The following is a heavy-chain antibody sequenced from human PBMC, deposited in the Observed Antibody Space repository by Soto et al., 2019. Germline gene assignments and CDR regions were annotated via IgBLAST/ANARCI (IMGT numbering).Heavy chain of an antibody. CDR3: ARDQVAGTRYFDL. D-gene: IGHD6-19*01. J-gene: IGHJ2*01. CDR1: GFTFSSYS. Sequence: EVQLVESGGGLVKPGGSLRLSCAASGFTFSSYSMNWVRQAPGKGLEWVSSISSSSSYIYYADSVKCRFTISRDNAKNSLYLQMNSLRAEDTAVYYCARDQVAGTRYFDLWGRGTLVTVSS. CDR2: ISSSSSYI. V-gene: IGHV3-21*01.